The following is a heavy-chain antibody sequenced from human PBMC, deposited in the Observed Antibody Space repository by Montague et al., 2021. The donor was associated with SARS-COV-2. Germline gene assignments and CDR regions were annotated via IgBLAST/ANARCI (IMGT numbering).Heavy chain of an antibody. D-gene: IGHD2-15*01. CDR3: ASPGGYCTGGSCYYVY. CDR1: GGSISTYY. V-gene: IGHV4-59*01. Sequence: SETLSLTCSVSGGSISTYYWSWIRQPPGTGLEWIGYIYYSGSTNYNPSLKIRVTISIDTSKNQFSLELSSVTAADMAVYYCASPGGYCTGGSCYYVYWGQGTLVTVSS. CDR2: IYYSGST. J-gene: IGHJ4*02.